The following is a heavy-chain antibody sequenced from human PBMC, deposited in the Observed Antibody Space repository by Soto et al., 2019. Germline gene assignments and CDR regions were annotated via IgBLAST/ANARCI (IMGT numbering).Heavy chain of an antibody. J-gene: IGHJ6*02. CDR1: GYRFISNW. D-gene: IGHD6-6*01. Sequence: GESLKISCKGSGYRFISNWIGWVRQMPGKGLEWMGIIYPGDSDTRYSPSFEGQVTISADKSISTAYLQWSSLKASDTAMYYCARPGIAGRRTYYYGMDVWGQGTTVTVSS. CDR3: ARPGIAGRRTYYYGMDV. V-gene: IGHV5-51*01. CDR2: IYPGDSDT.